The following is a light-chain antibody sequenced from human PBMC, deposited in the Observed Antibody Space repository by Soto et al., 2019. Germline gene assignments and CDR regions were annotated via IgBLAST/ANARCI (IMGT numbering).Light chain of an antibody. CDR2: KAS. CDR1: QSISSW. CDR3: QQYNSYSRT. V-gene: IGKV1-5*03. Sequence: DIQMTQSPSFLSASVGDRVTITCGASQSISSWLAWYQQKPGKAPKLLIYKASSLASGVPSRFSGSGSGTEFTLTISSLQPDDFATYYCQQYNSYSRTFGPGTKGDNK. J-gene: IGKJ1*01.